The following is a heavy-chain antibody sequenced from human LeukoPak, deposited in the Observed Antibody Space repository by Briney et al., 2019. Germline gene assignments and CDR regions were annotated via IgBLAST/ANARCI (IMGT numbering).Heavy chain of an antibody. J-gene: IGHJ5*02. CDR2: INPNSGGT. Sequence: ASVKVSCKASGYTFTGYYMHWVRQAPGQGLEWMGWINPNSGGTNYAQKFQGRVTMTRDTSISTAYMELSRLRSDYTAVYYCARGRYYYDSSGQSNWFDPWGQGTLVTVSS. CDR1: GYTFTGYY. CDR3: ARGRYYYDSSGQSNWFDP. V-gene: IGHV1-2*02. D-gene: IGHD3-22*01.